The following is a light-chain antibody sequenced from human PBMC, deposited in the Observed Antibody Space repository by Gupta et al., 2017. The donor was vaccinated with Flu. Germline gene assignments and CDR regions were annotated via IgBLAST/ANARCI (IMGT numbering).Light chain of an antibody. J-gene: IGLJ1*01. CDR1: SSNIGSNY. Sequence: SVLTQPPSASGPPGQRVTISWSGSSSNIGSNYVYCYQQLPGTAPNLLIYRNNKRPSGVPDRFSGSKSGTSASLAISGLRSEDEADYYCAAWDDSLSGSYVFGTGTKVTVL. CDR2: RNN. V-gene: IGLV1-47*01. CDR3: AAWDDSLSGSYV.